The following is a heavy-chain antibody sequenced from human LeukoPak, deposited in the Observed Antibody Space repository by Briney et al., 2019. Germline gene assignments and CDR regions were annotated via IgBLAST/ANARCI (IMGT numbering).Heavy chain of an antibody. J-gene: IGHJ4*02. Sequence: GGSLRLSCAASGFTFSRSAMEWVRQAPGKGLEWVAVIWYDGSNKYYADSVKGRFTISRDNSKNTLYLQMNSLRAEDTAVYYCAREELSRDSSGYYLDYWGQGTLVTVSS. CDR2: IWYDGSNK. CDR1: GFTFSRSA. V-gene: IGHV3-33*07. CDR3: AREELSRDSSGYYLDY. D-gene: IGHD3-22*01.